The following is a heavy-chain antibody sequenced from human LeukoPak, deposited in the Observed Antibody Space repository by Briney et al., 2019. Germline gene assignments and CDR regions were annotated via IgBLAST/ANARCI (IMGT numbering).Heavy chain of an antibody. CDR1: GDSVSNNCFA. Sequence: SQTLSLTCAISGDSVSNNCFAWNWVRQSPSRGLEWLGRTYYRSEWYNDYAPSVKSRIAINPDTSKNQFSLQLNSVTPEDTAVYYCARDLHFSSSSCFSACWCQGTLVTVSS. CDR3: ARDLHFSSSSCFSAC. V-gene: IGHV6-1*01. D-gene: IGHD2-2*01. CDR2: TYYRSEWYN. J-gene: IGHJ4*02.